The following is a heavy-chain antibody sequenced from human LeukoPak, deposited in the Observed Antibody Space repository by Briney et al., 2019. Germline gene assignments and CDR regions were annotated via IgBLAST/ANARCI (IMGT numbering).Heavy chain of an antibody. D-gene: IGHD6-6*01. CDR2: ISYDGSNK. CDR3: ARSRSSYSSSSGGDY. Sequence: GGSLRLSCVASGFTFSSYAMHWVRQAPGKGLEWVAVISYDGSNKYYADSVKGRFTISRDNSKNTLYLQMNSLRAEDTAVYYCARSRSSYSSSSGGDYWGQGTLVTVSS. CDR1: GFTFSSYA. V-gene: IGHV3-30-3*01. J-gene: IGHJ4*02.